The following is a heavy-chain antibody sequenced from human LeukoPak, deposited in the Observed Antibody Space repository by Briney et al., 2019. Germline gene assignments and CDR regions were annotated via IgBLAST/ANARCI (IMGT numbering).Heavy chain of an antibody. J-gene: IGHJ4*02. D-gene: IGHD2-15*01. CDR3: NVVVAATVLDY. V-gene: IGHV1-69*13. Sequence: ASVTVSCTASGGTFSSYAISWVRQAPGQGLEWMGGIIPIFGTANYAQKFQGRVTITADESTSTAYMELSSLRSEDTAVYYCNVVVAATVLDYWGQGTLVTVSS. CDR1: GGTFSSYA. CDR2: IIPIFGTA.